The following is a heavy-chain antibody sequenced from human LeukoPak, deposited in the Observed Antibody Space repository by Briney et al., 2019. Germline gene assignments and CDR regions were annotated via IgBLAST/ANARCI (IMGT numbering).Heavy chain of an antibody. CDR1: GFTFSSYA. CDR2: ISGSGGST. J-gene: IGHJ6*03. D-gene: IGHD2-2*01. Sequence: PGGSLRLSCAASGFTFSSYAMSWVRQAPGKGLEWVSAISGSGGSTYYADSVKGRFTISRDNSKNTLYLQMNSLRAEDTAVYYCAKGGLGYCSSTSCFYYYYYMDVWGKGTTVTVSS. CDR3: AKGGLGYCSSTSCFYYYYYMDV. V-gene: IGHV3-23*01.